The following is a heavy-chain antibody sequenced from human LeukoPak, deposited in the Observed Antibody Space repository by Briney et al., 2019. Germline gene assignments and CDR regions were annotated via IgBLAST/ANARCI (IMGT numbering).Heavy chain of an antibody. D-gene: IGHD6-19*01. CDR3: AKDFKSSGWYLDYYYYYYGMDV. Sequence: GGSLRLSCAASGFTFSSYAMSWVRQAPGKGLEWVSAISGSGGSTYYADSVKGRFTISRDNSKNTLYLQMNSLRAEDTAVYYCAKDFKSSGWYLDYYYYYYGMDVWGQGTTVTVSS. CDR1: GFTFSSYA. J-gene: IGHJ6*02. V-gene: IGHV3-23*01. CDR2: ISGSGGST.